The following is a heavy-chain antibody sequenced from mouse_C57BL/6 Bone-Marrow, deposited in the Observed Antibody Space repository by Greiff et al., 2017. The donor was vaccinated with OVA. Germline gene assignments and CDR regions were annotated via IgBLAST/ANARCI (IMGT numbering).Heavy chain of an antibody. V-gene: IGHV5-6*02. Sequence: EVMLVESGGDLVQPGGSLKLSCAASGFTFSSYGMSCVRQTPDKRLEWVATISSGVTYSYYPDSVTWRFTFSRDNAKNTLYLERSSLKAEDTAVYYCARQDYGYEMDYWGQGTSVTVSS. CDR3: ARQDYGYEMDY. D-gene: IGHD2-2*01. CDR2: ISSGVTYS. CDR1: GFTFSSYG. J-gene: IGHJ4*01.